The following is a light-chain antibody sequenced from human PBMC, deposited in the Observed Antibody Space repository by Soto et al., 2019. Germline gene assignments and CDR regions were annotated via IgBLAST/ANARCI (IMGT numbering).Light chain of an antibody. V-gene: IGKV3-15*01. J-gene: IGKJ5*01. CDR1: QGISTL. Sequence: VPTQSPATLSVSPGERATLFCRASQGISTLLAWYQQKPGQAPRLLIYAASTRAAGIPARFSGSGSGTDFTLTISSLQSEDFAIYYCQQYYDWPITFGQGTRLEIK. CDR3: QQYYDWPIT. CDR2: AAS.